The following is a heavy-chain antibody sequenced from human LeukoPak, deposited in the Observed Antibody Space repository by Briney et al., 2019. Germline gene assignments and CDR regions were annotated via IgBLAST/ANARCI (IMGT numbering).Heavy chain of an antibody. CDR3: ARDSGHYDFWSGYFLAYYYYYMDV. CDR2: ISAYNGNT. Sequence: GASVKVSCKASGYTFTSYGISWVRQAPGQGLEWMGWISAYNGNTNYAQKLQGRVTMTTDTSTSTAYMELRSLRSDDTAVYYCARDSGHYDFWSGYFLAYYYYYMDVWGKGTTVTVSS. V-gene: IGHV1-18*01. D-gene: IGHD3-3*01. CDR1: GYTFTSYG. J-gene: IGHJ6*03.